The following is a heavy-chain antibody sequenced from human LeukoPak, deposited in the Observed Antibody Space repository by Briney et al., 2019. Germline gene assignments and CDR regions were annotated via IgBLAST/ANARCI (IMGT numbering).Heavy chain of an antibody. Sequence: ASVKVSCKASGYTFTSYGISWVRQAPGQGPEWMGWISAYNGNTNYAQKLQGRVTMTTDTSTSTAYMELRSLRSDDTAVYYCARENTVLGTAMSNWFDPWGQGTLVTVSS. CDR1: GYTFTSYG. CDR2: ISAYNGNT. CDR3: ARENTVLGTAMSNWFDP. J-gene: IGHJ5*02. V-gene: IGHV1-18*01. D-gene: IGHD5-18*01.